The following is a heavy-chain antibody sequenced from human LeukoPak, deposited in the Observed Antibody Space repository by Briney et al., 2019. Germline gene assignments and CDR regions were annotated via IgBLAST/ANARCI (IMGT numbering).Heavy chain of an antibody. V-gene: IGHV3-66*01. CDR1: GFTVSSNY. J-gene: IGHJ4*02. Sequence: GGSLRLSCAASGFTVSSNYMSWVRQAPGKGLEWVSVIYSGGSTYYADSVKGRFTISRDNSKNTLYLQMNSLRAEDTAVYYCARVIGDGYRSEDYWGQGTLVTVSS. CDR3: ARVIGDGYRSEDY. D-gene: IGHD5-24*01. CDR2: IYSGGST.